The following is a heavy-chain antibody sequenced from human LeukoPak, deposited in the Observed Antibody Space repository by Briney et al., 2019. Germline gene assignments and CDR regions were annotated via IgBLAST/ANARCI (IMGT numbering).Heavy chain of an antibody. D-gene: IGHD3-22*01. V-gene: IGHV1-46*01. Sequence: ASVKVSCKASGYTFTSYYMHLVRQAPGQGLEWMGIINPSGGSTSYAQKFQGRVTMTRDTSTSTVYMELSSPRSEDTAVYYCARGAPEDSSGYPPGYWGQGTLVTVSS. CDR3: ARGAPEDSSGYPPGY. CDR1: GYTFTSYY. J-gene: IGHJ4*02. CDR2: INPSGGST.